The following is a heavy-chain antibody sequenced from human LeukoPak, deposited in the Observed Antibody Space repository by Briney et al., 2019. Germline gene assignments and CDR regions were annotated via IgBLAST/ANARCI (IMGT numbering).Heavy chain of an antibody. D-gene: IGHD1-26*01. CDR3: ARGASMDV. V-gene: IGHV4-34*01. CDR2: ISHSGST. Sequence: SETLSLTCAVYGGSFSGYYWSWIRQPPGKGLEWIGEISHSGSTNYNPSLKSRVTISVDTSKNQFSLKLSSVTAADTAVYYCARGASMDVWGQGTTVTVSS. CDR1: GGSFSGYY. J-gene: IGHJ6*02.